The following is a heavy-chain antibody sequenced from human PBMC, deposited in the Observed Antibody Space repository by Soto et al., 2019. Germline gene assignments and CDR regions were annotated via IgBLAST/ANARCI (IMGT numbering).Heavy chain of an antibody. CDR2: ISGSGNTV. V-gene: IGHV3-11*01. CDR3: AREPYPYSNTWYYVY. Sequence: QVQLVESGGGLVKPGGSLRLSCGASGFTFSDYYMTWIRQAPGKGLEWISYISGSGNTVDYSDSVKGRFTISRDNSKNSLYLQMNSLRVDDTAVYYCAREPYPYSNTWYYVYWGQGILVTVSS. D-gene: IGHD6-13*01. CDR1: GFTFSDYY. J-gene: IGHJ4*02.